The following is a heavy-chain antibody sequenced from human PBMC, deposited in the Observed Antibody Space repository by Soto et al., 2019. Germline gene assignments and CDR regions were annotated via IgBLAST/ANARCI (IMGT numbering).Heavy chain of an antibody. D-gene: IGHD4-17*01. CDR3: AKSRVTTAVTTNFDY. V-gene: IGHV3-23*01. CDR2: ISGSGYNT. CDR1: GFMFSTYA. Sequence: VQLLESGGGLVQPGGSLRLSCAASGFMFSTYAMSWVRQAPGRGPEWVSVISGSGYNTYYADSVKGRFTISRDNSENTLYLQMNSLRAEDTAVSYCAKSRVTTAVTTNFDYWGQGTLVTVSS. J-gene: IGHJ4*02.